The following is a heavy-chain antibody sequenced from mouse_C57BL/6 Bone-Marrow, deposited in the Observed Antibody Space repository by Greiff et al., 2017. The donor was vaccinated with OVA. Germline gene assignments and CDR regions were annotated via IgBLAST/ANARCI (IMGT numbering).Heavy chain of an antibody. CDR3: ARGYGSSFDY. D-gene: IGHD1-1*01. CDR1: GFNIKNNY. J-gene: IGHJ2*01. CDR2: IDPANGNT. Sequence: VHVKQSVAELVRPGASVKLSCTASGFNIKNNYMHWVKQRPEKGLEWIGRIDPANGNTKYAPKFQGKATITADTSSNTAYLQLSSLTSEDTAIYYCARGYGSSFDYWGQGTTLTVSS. V-gene: IGHV14-3*01.